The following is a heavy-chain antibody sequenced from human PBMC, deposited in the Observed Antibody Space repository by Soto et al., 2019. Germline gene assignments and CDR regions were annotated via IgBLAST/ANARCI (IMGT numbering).Heavy chain of an antibody. J-gene: IGHJ6*02. CDR2: ISYDGSNK. CDR1: GFTFSSYA. Sequence: PGGSLRLSCAASGFTFSSYAMHWVRQDPGKGLEWVAVISYDGSNKYYADSVKGRFTISRDNSKNTLYLQMNSLRAEDTAVYYCARVGRVTTYYYYYGMDVWGQGTTVTVSS. CDR3: ARVGRVTTYYYYYGMDV. D-gene: IGHD4-17*01. V-gene: IGHV3-30-3*01.